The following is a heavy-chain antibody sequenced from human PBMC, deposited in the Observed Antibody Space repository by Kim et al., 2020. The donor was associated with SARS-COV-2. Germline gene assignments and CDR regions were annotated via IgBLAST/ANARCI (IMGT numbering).Heavy chain of an antibody. V-gene: IGHV4-39*01. D-gene: IGHD5-12*01. CDR2: IYYSGST. CDR3: ARQGIKVATIEPLWGY. CDR1: GGSISSSSYY. Sequence: SETLSLTCTVSGGSISSSSYYWGWIRQPPGKGLEWIGSIYYSGSTYYNPSLKSRVTISVDTSKNQFSLKLSSVTAADTAVYYCARQGIKVATIEPLWGYWGQGTLVTVSP. J-gene: IGHJ4*02.